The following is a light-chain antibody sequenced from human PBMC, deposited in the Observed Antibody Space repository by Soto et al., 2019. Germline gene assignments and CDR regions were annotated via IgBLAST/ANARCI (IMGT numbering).Light chain of an antibody. V-gene: IGKV3-15*01. CDR2: GAV. CDR1: QSVGSN. CDR3: QQYSRWPLT. Sequence: EIVMTQSPATLSVSPGERATLSCGASQSVGSNLAWYQEKVGQAPRLLIHGAVNRATGIPGRFSRSGSGTEFALTTSSQQSEDFAVYYCQQYSRWPLTFGGGTKLEIK. J-gene: IGKJ4*01.